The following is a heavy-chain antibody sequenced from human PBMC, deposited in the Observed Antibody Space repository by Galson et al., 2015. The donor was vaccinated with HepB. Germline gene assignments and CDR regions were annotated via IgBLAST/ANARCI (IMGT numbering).Heavy chain of an antibody. J-gene: IGHJ6*02. Sequence: QSGAEVKKPGESLKISCKGSGYSFTSYWIVWVRQRPGKGLEWMGIIQPGDSDTRYSPSFQGQVTISADKSIGTAYLQWSSLKASDSAMYYCARRGSRSYYYYGMDVWGQGTTVTVSS. D-gene: IGHD3-16*01. CDR1: GYSFTSYW. CDR2: IQPGDSDT. CDR3: ARRGSRSYYYYGMDV. V-gene: IGHV5-51*03.